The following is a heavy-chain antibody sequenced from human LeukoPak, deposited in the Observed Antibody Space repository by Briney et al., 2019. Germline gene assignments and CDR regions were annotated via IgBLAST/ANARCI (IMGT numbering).Heavy chain of an antibody. CDR2: ISGSGGST. CDR1: GFTFSSYA. Sequence: GGSLRLSCAASGFTFSSYAMHWVRQAPGKGLEWVSAISGSGGSTYYADSVKGRFTISRDNSKNTLYLQMNSLRAEDTAVYYCAKDGTVINGPPAGGYWGQGTLVTVSS. D-gene: IGHD4-11*01. V-gene: IGHV3-23*01. CDR3: AKDGTVINGPPAGGY. J-gene: IGHJ4*02.